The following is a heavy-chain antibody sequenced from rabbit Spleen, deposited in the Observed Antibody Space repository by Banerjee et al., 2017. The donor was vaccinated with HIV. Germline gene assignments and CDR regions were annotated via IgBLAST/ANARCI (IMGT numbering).Heavy chain of an antibody. CDR1: GVSFNDKDV. V-gene: IGHV1S45*01. D-gene: IGHD8-1*01. Sequence: QEQLEESGGGLVKPEGSLTLTCKASGVSFNDKDVMCWVRQAPGKGLEWIACIYGGSSDSTYSATWAKGRFTISKTSSTTVTLQMTSLTVADTATYFCARDAGTSFSTYGMDLWGPGTLVTVS. J-gene: IGHJ6*01. CDR3: ARDAGTSFSTYGMDL. CDR2: IYGGSSDST.